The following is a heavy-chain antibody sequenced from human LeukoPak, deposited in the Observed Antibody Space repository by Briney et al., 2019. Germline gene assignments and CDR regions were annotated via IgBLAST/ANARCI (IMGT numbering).Heavy chain of an antibody. J-gene: IGHJ3*02. CDR2: INSDGSST. Sequence: GGSLRLSCAASGFTFSSYWMHWVRQAPGKGLVWVSRINSDGSSTIYADSVKGRFTISRDNAKNTLYLEMNSLRADDTAVYYCARMGYSSAPRAAFDIWGQGTMVTVSS. CDR1: GFTFSSYW. D-gene: IGHD6-19*01. CDR3: ARMGYSSAPRAAFDI. V-gene: IGHV3-74*01.